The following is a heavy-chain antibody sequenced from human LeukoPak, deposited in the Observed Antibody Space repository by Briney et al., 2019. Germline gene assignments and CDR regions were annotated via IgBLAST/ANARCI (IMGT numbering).Heavy chain of an antibody. CDR3: TKSSGVMNPFMDF. Sequence: GATVKISCKASGYIFTDYYMNWVRQAPGQGPEWMGRVDPENGETIYADNFQGRVTITSDTSTETSYVELRNLRSDDTAIYYCTKSSGVMNPFMDFWGRGTTVTVSS. CDR1: GYIFTDYY. CDR2: VDPENGET. V-gene: IGHV1-69-2*01. D-gene: IGHD3-16*01. J-gene: IGHJ6*03.